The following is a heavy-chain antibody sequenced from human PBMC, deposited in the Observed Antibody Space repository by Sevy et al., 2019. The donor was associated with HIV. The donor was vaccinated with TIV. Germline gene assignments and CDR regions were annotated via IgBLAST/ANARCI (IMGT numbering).Heavy chain of an antibody. Sequence: GGSLRLSCAASGFTFSSYWMSWVRQAPGKGLEWVANIKQDGSEKYYVDSVKGRFTISRDNAKNSLYLQMNSLRAEDTALYYCAKDHIAVVGDAFDIWGQGTKVTVSS. J-gene: IGHJ3*02. V-gene: IGHV3-7*03. CDR3: AKDHIAVVGDAFDI. D-gene: IGHD2-21*01. CDR1: GFTFSSYW. CDR2: IKQDGSEK.